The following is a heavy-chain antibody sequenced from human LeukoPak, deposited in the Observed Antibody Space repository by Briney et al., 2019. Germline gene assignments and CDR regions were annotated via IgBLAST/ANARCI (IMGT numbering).Heavy chain of an antibody. D-gene: IGHD3-22*01. Sequence: ASVKVSCKASGYTFTSYGISWVRQAPGQGLEWMGWISAYNGNTNYAQKLQGRVTMTTDTSTSTAYMELRSLRSDDTAVYYCAREAPAYYYDSGGYPGNYYFDYWGQGTLVTVSS. V-gene: IGHV1-18*01. CDR1: GYTFTSYG. J-gene: IGHJ4*02. CDR2: ISAYNGNT. CDR3: AREAPAYYYDSGGYPGNYYFDY.